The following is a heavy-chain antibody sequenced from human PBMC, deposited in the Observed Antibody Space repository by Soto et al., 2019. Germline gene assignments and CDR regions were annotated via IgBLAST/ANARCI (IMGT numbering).Heavy chain of an antibody. D-gene: IGHD2-21*01. CDR1: GFTVSNNY. CDR2: IYSDGAT. J-gene: IGHJ4*02. V-gene: IGHV3-66*01. Sequence: DVELVGSGGGLVQPGESVRLSCEAFGFTVSNNYMAWVRQAPGKGLEWVSSIYSDGATYYAASVKGRFTITREHSKNTVSLEMNRLRGEDTAVYFCARGGDCGGDCYLDYWGLGTPVTVS. CDR3: ARGGDCGGDCYLDY.